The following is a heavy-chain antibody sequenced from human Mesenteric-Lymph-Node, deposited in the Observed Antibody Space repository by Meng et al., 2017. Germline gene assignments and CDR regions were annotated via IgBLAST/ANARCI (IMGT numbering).Heavy chain of an antibody. CDR3: ARDRKHYGERGWFDP. V-gene: IGHV4-30-4*08. D-gene: IGHD4-17*01. Sequence: QVTLLESGPGLVQPSEPLSLTCPVSGGSLDNSDDFWDWIRQPPGKGLEWIGYIYYSASTYSNASLKSRVTISIDRSKNQFSLKLSSVTAADTAVYYCARDRKHYGERGWFDPWGQGTLVTVSS. CDR2: IYYSAST. J-gene: IGHJ5*02. CDR1: GGSLDNSDDF.